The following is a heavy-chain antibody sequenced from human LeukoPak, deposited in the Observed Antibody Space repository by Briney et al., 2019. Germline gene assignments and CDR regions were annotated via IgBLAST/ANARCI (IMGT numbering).Heavy chain of an antibody. Sequence: GGALRLSCEGSGFTFSIYWMSWVRQAPGKGLEWVATINQDGSEKYYVDSVKGRFTISRDNAKNSLYLQMNSLRVEDTALYYCTRRYLEWSYDYWGQGTLVTVSS. V-gene: IGHV3-7*01. J-gene: IGHJ4*02. D-gene: IGHD3-3*01. CDR1: GFTFSIYW. CDR3: TRRYLEWSYDY. CDR2: INQDGSEK.